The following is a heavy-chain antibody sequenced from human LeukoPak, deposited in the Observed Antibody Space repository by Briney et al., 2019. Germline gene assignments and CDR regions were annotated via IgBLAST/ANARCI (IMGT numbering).Heavy chain of an antibody. CDR2: IYYSGST. CDR1: GGSISSYY. Sequence: PSETLSLTCTVSGGSISSYYWSWIRQPPGKGLEWIGYIYYSGSTNYNPSLKSRVTISVDTSKNHFSLKLNSVTAADTAVYYCARGGYYTIDYWGQGALVTVSS. D-gene: IGHD3-3*01. CDR3: ARGGYYTIDY. V-gene: IGHV4-59*01. J-gene: IGHJ4*02.